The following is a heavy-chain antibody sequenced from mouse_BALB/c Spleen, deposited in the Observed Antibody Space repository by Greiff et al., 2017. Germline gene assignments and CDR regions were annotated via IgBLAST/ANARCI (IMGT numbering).Heavy chain of an antibody. J-gene: IGHJ4*01. CDR3: ARWGELGFYAMDY. V-gene: IGHV3-8*02. CDR2: ISYSGST. D-gene: IGHD3-1*01. CDR1: GDSITSCY. Sequence: DVKLQESGPSLVKPSQTLSLTCSVTGDSITSCYWNWIRKFPGNKLEYMGYISYSGSTYYNPSLKSRISIIRDTSKNQYYLQLNSVTTEDTATYYGARWGELGFYAMDYWGQGTSVTVSS.